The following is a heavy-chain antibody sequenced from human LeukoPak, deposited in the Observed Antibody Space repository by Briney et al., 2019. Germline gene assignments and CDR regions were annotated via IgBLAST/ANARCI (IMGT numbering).Heavy chain of an antibody. V-gene: IGHV1-8*02. CDR1: GYTFKNYD. D-gene: IGHD5-18*01. J-gene: IGHJ4*02. CDR3: ARGLSYGYFMADY. Sequence: ASAKVSCKASGYTFKNYDINWVRQAPGQGLEWVGWMNPNNGNTGFAQKFQGRVSMTRDSSISTAYLELSSLTSEDTAVFYCARGLSYGYFMADYWGQGTLVTVSS. CDR2: MNPNNGNT.